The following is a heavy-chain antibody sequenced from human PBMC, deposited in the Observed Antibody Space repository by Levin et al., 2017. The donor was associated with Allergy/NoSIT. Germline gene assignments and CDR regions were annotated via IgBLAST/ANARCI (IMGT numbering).Heavy chain of an antibody. Sequence: KTSETLSLTCTVSGGSISGYYWSWIRQPPGKGLEWIGYIYYSGSTNYNPSLKSRVTISVDTSKNQFSLKLSSVTAADTAVYYCAGEPNSPYYYHYGLDVWGQGTTVTVSS. D-gene: IGHD2/OR15-2a*01. CDR1: GGSISGYY. V-gene: IGHV4-59*01. CDR3: AGEPNSPYYYHYGLDV. J-gene: IGHJ6*02. CDR2: IYYSGST.